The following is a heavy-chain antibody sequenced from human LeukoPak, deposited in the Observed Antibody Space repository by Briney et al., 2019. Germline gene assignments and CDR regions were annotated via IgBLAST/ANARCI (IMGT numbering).Heavy chain of an antibody. CDR1: GGSISSSIYY. Sequence: PSETLSLTCTVSGGSISSSIYYWGWIRQPPGKGLEWIGSIYYSGSTYYNPSLKSRLTISVDTSKNQFSLKLTSVTAADTALYYCARHKSKLGADYWGQGTLVTVSS. CDR2: IYYSGST. D-gene: IGHD3-10*01. J-gene: IGHJ4*02. V-gene: IGHV4-39*01. CDR3: ARHKSKLGADY.